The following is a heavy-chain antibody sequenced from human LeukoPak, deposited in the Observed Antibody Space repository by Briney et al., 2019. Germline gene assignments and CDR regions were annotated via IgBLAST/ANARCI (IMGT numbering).Heavy chain of an antibody. D-gene: IGHD5-12*01. J-gene: IGHJ4*02. CDR1: GFTFSSSS. CDR3: ARDGFD. Sequence: GGSLRLSCAASGFTFSSSSMNWVRQAPGKGLEWVANIKRDGSEKNYVDSVKGRFTISRDNAKNSLYLQMNSLRVQDTAVYYCARDGFDWGQGALVTVSS. CDR2: IKRDGSEK. V-gene: IGHV3-7*01.